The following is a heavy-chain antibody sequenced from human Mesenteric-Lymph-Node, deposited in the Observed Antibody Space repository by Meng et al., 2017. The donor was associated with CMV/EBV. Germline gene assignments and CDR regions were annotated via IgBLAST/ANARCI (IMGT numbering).Heavy chain of an antibody. Sequence: GGSLRLSCAASGFSFSDHYMDWVRQAPGKGLEWVGRSGNKASSYTTEYAASVKGRFTISRDDSKNSLYLQMNSLKTEDAAVYYCASEYCSSTSCFLHWGQGTLVTVSS. CDR1: GFSFSDHY. D-gene: IGHD2-2*01. V-gene: IGHV3-72*01. CDR3: ASEYCSSTSCFLH. CDR2: SGNKASSYTT. J-gene: IGHJ4*02.